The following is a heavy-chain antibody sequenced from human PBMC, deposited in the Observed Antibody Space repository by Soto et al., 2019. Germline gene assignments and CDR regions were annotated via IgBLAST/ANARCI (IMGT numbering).Heavy chain of an antibody. CDR1: GFTFNDYY. J-gene: IGHJ4*02. D-gene: IGHD6-19*01. CDR3: AREVRTSGWFRRLDS. V-gene: IGHV3-11*01. Sequence: QVQLVESGGGLVKPGGSLRLSCAVSGFTFNDYYMSWIRQAPGKGLEWISYISGGGSTTYHADSVRGRFTISRDNAKNLLFLQMNSLRAEDTAVYYCAREVRTSGWFRRLDSWGQGILVIVSS. CDR2: ISGGGSTT.